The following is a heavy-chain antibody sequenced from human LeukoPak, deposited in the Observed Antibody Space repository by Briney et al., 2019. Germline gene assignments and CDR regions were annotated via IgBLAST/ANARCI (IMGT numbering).Heavy chain of an antibody. CDR3: AAYSSKAY. D-gene: IGHD6-13*01. V-gene: IGHV3-64*01. J-gene: IGHJ4*02. Sequence: PGGSLRLSCAASGFTFSSYAMHWVRQAPGKGLEYVSAISSNGGSTYYANSVKGRFTISGDNSKNTLYLQMGSLRAEDMAVYYCAAYSSKAYWGQGTLVTVSS. CDR2: ISSNGGST. CDR1: GFTFSSYA.